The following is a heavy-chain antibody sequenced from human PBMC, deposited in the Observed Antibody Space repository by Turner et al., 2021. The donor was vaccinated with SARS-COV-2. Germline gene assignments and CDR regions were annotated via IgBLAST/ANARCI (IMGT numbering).Heavy chain of an antibody. CDR1: GGSISSYY. V-gene: IGHV4-59*01. CDR3: ARNRYDFWSGYYYSWFDP. J-gene: IGHJ5*02. CDR2: IYSSGST. D-gene: IGHD3-3*01. Sequence: QVQLQESGPGLVKPSETLSLTCTVSGGSISSYYWSWIRQPPGKGLEWIGYIYSSGSTNYNPSLKSRVTISLDTSKNQFSLKLSSVTAADTAVYYCARNRYDFWSGYYYSWFDPWGQGTLVTVSS.